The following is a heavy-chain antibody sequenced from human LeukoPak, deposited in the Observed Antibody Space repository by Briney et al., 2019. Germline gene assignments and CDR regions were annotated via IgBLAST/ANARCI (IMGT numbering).Heavy chain of an antibody. CDR1: GFAFTDYD. V-gene: IGHV3-7*05. D-gene: IGHD3-10*01. CDR3: VRGSSGTVVRGVSWAWFDP. Sequence: PGGSLRLSCAASGFAFTDYDMSWIRQAPGKGLEWVANIKPDGSEKYYVDSAKGRFTISRDNAKNSLYLQMNSLRAEDTAVYYCVRGSSGTVVRGVSWAWFDPWGQGTLVSVSS. CDR2: IKPDGSEK. J-gene: IGHJ5*02.